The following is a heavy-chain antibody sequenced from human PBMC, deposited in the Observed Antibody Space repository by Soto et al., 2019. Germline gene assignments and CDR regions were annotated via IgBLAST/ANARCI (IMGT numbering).Heavy chain of an antibody. V-gene: IGHV4-39*02. J-gene: IGHJ4*02. CDR2: IYYSGST. CDR1: GGSISSSSYY. CDR3: ARVLDYSSSFDY. Sequence: PSETLSLTCTVSGGSISSSSYYWGWIPQPPGKGLEWIGSIYYSGSTYYNPSLKSRVTISVDTSKNQFSLKLSSVTAADTAVYYCARVLDYSSSFDYWGQVTLVTVS. D-gene: IGHD6-13*01.